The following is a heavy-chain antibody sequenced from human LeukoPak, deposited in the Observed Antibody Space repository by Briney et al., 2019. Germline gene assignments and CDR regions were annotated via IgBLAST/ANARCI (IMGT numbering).Heavy chain of an antibody. CDR3: AREGRYCSSTSCYDY. V-gene: IGHV4-39*07. J-gene: IGHJ4*02. D-gene: IGHD2-2*01. Sequence: PSETLSLTCTVSGGSISSSSYYWGWIRQPPGKGLEWIGSFYYSGSTYYNPSLKSRVTISVDTSKNQFSLKLSSVTAADTAVYYCAREGRYCSSTSCYDYWGQGTLVTVSS. CDR1: GGSISSSSYY. CDR2: FYYSGST.